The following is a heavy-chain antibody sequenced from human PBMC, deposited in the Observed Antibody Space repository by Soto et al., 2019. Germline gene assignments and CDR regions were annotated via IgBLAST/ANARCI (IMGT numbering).Heavy chain of an antibody. CDR1: GGSISSGGYS. J-gene: IGHJ5*02. V-gene: IGHV4-30-2*01. CDR3: ARAGYGDYYDFDP. CDR2: IYHSGST. Sequence: SETLSLTCAVSGGSISSGGYSWSWIRQPPGKGLEWIGYIYHSGSTYYNPSLKSRVTISVDRSKNQFSLKLSSVTAADTAVYYCARAGYGDYYDFDPWGQGTLVTVSS. D-gene: IGHD4-17*01.